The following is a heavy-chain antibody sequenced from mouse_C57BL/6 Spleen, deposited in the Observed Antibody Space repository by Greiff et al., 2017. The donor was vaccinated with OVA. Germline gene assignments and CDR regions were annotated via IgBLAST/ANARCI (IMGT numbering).Heavy chain of an antibody. V-gene: IGHV1-64*01. CDR1: GYTFTSYW. J-gene: IGHJ3*01. Sequence: QVQLKESGAELVKPGASVKLSCKASGYTFTSYWMHWVKQRPGQGLEWIGMIHPNSGSTNYNEKFKSKATLTVDKSSSTAYMQLSSLTSEDSAVYYCASYYGNYSAWFAYWGQGTLVTVSA. D-gene: IGHD2-10*01. CDR2: IHPNSGST. CDR3: ASYYGNYSAWFAY.